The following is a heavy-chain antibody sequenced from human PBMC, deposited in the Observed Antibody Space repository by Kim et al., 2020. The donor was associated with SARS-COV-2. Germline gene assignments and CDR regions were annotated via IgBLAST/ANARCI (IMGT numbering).Heavy chain of an antibody. CDR3: ATADYGEAYFDY. J-gene: IGHJ4*02. D-gene: IGHD4-17*01. CDR1: GYTLTELS. Sequence: ASVKVSCKVSGYTLTELSMHWVRQAPGKGLEWMGGFDPEDGETIYAQKFQGRVTMTEDTSTDTAYMELSSLRSEDTAVYYCATADYGEAYFDYWGQGTLVTVSS. CDR2: FDPEDGET. V-gene: IGHV1-24*01.